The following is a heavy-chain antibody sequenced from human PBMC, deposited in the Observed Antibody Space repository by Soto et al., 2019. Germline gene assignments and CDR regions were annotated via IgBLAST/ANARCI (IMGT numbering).Heavy chain of an antibody. CDR1: GFTFDDYA. CDR2: ISWNGGGM. D-gene: IGHD3-3*01. Sequence: EEQLVESGGGLVQPGRSLRLSCAASGFTFDDYALHWVRQYPGKGLEWVSGISWNGGGMGYADSVKGRFTISRDNAKNFLYLQMKSLGTEDTAFYFCGKDTTSGTIFGVDSGAMDVWGRGTTVTVSS. CDR3: GKDTTSGTIFGVDSGAMDV. J-gene: IGHJ6*02. V-gene: IGHV3-9*01.